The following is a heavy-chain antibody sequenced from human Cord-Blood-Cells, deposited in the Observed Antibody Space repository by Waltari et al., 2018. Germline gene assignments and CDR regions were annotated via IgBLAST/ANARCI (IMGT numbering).Heavy chain of an antibody. J-gene: IGHJ4*02. CDR3: ARDWSGYFDY. D-gene: IGHD3-10*01. Sequence: EVQLVESGGGLVQPGGSLRLSCAASGFTFSSYEMNWVRQAPGKGLEWVSYISSSGSTIYYADSVKGRFTIARDNAKNSLYLQMNSLRAEDTAVYYCARDWSGYFDYWGQGTLVTVSS. V-gene: IGHV3-48*03. CDR2: ISSSGSTI. CDR1: GFTFSSYE.